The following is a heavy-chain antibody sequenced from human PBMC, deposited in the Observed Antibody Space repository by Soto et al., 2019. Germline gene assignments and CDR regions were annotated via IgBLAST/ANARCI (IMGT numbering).Heavy chain of an antibody. CDR3: TRGHWALDS. J-gene: IGHJ5*01. CDR1: GGSINSYY. V-gene: IGHV4-59*01. Sequence: SETLSLTCTVSGGSINSYYWSWIRQPPGKGLEWIAYIYNNGTTNSNPSLKSRVIISLDTSKNQFYLKLTSVTAADTAVYYCTRGHWALDSWAQGTPVTVSS. CDR2: IYNNGTT. D-gene: IGHD3-16*01.